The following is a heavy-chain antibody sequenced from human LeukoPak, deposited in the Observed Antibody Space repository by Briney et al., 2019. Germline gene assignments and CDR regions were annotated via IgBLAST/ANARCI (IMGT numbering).Heavy chain of an antibody. V-gene: IGHV4-34*01. CDR3: ARLLRAYP. J-gene: IGHJ5*02. Sequence: SETLSLTCAVYGASLSVSYWSGIRQPPGKGLEWIGEINHSGSTNYNPSLKRRVTISVDTSKNQFSLKLSSVTAADTAVYYCARLLRAYPCGDGTLFTVSS. CDR2: INHSGST. CDR1: GASLSVSY.